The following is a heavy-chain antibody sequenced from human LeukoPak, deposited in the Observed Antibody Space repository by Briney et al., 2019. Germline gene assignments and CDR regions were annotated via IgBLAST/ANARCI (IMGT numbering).Heavy chain of an antibody. D-gene: IGHD6-13*01. Sequence: ASVKVSCKASGYTFMSYGISWVRQAPGQGLEWMGWISAYNGNTNYAQKLQGRVTMTTDTSTSTAYMELRSLRSDDTAVYYCARDSGSSWPYYYYGMGVWGQGTTVIVSS. CDR3: ARDSGSSWPYYYYGMGV. CDR2: ISAYNGNT. CDR1: GYTFMSYG. V-gene: IGHV1-18*01. J-gene: IGHJ6*02.